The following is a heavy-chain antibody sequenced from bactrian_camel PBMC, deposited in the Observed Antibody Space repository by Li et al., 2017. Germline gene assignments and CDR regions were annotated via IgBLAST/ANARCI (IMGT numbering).Heavy chain of an antibody. V-gene: IGHV3S60*01. Sequence: QLVESGGGSVQAGETLRLSCTTSGFTFDDAALGWFRQAPGSECELVSTIESDNYTYLQPFVKGRFTISRDNAKNTVYLQLNSLKTEDMAMYYCAKGENNWYTLWYWGQGTQVTVS. D-gene: IGHD6*01. CDR2: TIESDNYT. CDR3: AKGENNWYTLWY. CDR1: GFTFDDAA. J-gene: IGHJ4*01.